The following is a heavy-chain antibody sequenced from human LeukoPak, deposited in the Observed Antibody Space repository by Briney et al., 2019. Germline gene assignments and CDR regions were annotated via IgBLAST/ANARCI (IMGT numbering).Heavy chain of an antibody. J-gene: IGHJ4*02. Sequence: QPGRSLRLSCAASGFTFSSYAMSWVRQAPGKGLEWVSAISGSGGSTYYADSVKGRFTISRDNSKNTLYLQMNSLRAEDTAVYYCAKDGRVGATKTYYFDYWGQGTLVTVSS. CDR3: AKDGRVGATKTYYFDY. V-gene: IGHV3-23*01. CDR2: ISGSGGST. CDR1: GFTFSSYA. D-gene: IGHD1-26*01.